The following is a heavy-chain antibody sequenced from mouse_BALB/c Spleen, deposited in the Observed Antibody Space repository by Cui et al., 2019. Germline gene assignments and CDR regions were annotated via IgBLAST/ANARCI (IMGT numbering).Heavy chain of an antibody. CDR3: ARYDYYGSSYFDY. D-gene: IGHD1-1*01. CDR1: GYTFTSYW. J-gene: IGHJ2*01. Sequence: QVQLQQPVAVLVKPAGSVKLTCKASGYTFTSYWMHWVKQRPGRGLEWIGRIDPNSGGTKYNEKFKSKATLTVDKPSSTAYMQLSSLTSEDSAVYYCARYDYYGSSYFDYWGQGTTLTVSS. CDR2: IDPNSGGT. V-gene: IGHV1-72*01.